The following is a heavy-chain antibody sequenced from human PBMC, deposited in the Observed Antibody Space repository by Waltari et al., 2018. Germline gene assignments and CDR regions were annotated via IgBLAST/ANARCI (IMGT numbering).Heavy chain of an antibody. CDR2: INPNSGGT. CDR3: ARRIVVVKNDAFDI. V-gene: IGHV1-2*06. D-gene: IGHD2-15*01. J-gene: IGHJ3*02. CDR1: GYTFTGHY. Sequence: QVQLVQSGAEVKKPGASVTVSCKASGYTFTGHYMHWVRQAPGQGLEWMGRINPNSGGTNYAQKFQGRVTMTRDTSISTAYMELSRLRSDDTAVYYCARRIVVVKNDAFDIWGQGTMVTVSS.